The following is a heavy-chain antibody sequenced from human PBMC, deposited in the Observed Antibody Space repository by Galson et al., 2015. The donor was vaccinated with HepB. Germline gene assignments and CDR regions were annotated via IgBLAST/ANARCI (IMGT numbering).Heavy chain of an antibody. CDR3: ARLKTVITGFDY. Sequence: QSGAEVKKPGESLRISCKGSGYSFSSYWISWVRQMLGKGLEWMGTIDPSDSYTNYSPSFQGHVTISADKSISTAYLQWSSLKASDTAMYYCARLKTVITGFDYWGQGALVTVSS. V-gene: IGHV5-10-1*01. D-gene: IGHD4-23*01. CDR2: IDPSDSYT. CDR1: GYSFSSYW. J-gene: IGHJ4*02.